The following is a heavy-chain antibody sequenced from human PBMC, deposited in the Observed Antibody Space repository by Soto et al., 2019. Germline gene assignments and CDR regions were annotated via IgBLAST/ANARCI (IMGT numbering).Heavy chain of an antibody. D-gene: IGHD4-17*01. V-gene: IGHV3-33*01. CDR2: IWYDGSNK. CDR1: GFTFSSYG. CDR3: ARARAPYTSTATGDY. J-gene: IGHJ4*02. Sequence: GGSLRLSCAASGFTFSSYGMHWVRQAPGKGLEWVAVIWYDGSNKYYADSVKGRFTISRDNSKNTLYLQMNSLRAEDTAVYYCARARAPYTSTATGDYWGQGTLVTVSS.